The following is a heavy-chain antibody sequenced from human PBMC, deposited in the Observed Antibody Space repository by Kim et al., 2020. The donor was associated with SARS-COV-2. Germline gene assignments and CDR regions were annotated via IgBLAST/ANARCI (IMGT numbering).Heavy chain of an antibody. Sequence: GESLKIYCKGSGYSFTSHWIGWVRQMPGKGLEWMGIIYPGDSDTRYSPSFQGQVTIPADKTISTAYLQWSSLKASDTAMYYCARRVATIEGDYYYYYGMDVWGQGTTVTVSS. CDR3: ARRVATIEGDYYYYYGMDV. J-gene: IGHJ6*02. V-gene: IGHV5-51*01. CDR2: IYPGDSDT. CDR1: GYSFTSHW. D-gene: IGHD5-12*01.